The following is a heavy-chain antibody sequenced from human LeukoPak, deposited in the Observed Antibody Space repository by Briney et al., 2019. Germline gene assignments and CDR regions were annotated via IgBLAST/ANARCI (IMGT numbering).Heavy chain of an antibody. Sequence: GGSLRLSCEASGFTFSDYYMSWIRQAPGKGLEWVSYISSSGSTIYYADSVKGRFTISRDNAKNSLYLQMNSLRAEDTAVYYCARDPSFGYSSSWYDYWGQGALVTVSS. CDR1: GFTFSDYY. V-gene: IGHV3-11*04. CDR3: ARDPSFGYSSSWYDY. D-gene: IGHD6-13*01. CDR2: ISSSGSTI. J-gene: IGHJ4*02.